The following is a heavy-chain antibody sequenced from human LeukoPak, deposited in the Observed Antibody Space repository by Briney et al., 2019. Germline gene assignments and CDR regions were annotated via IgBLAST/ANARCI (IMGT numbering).Heavy chain of an antibody. D-gene: IGHD5-24*01. J-gene: IGHJ4*02. CDR2: IYYSGST. CDR3: ARGSRDGYNHFDY. CDR1: GGSITSYH. Sequence: SETLSLTCTVSGGSITSYHWSWIRQPPGKGLEWIGYIYYSGSTNYNPSLKSRVTISVDTSKNQFSLNLRSVTAADTAVYYCARGSRDGYNHFDYWGQGALVTVSS. V-gene: IGHV4-59*01.